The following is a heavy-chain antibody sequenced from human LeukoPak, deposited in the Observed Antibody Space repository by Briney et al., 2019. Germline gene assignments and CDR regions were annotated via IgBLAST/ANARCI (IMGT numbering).Heavy chain of an antibody. V-gene: IGHV1-69*04. CDR2: IIPILGIA. CDR1: GGTFSSYA. D-gene: IGHD3-22*01. Sequence: SVKVSCEASGGTFSSYATSWVRQAPGQGLEWMGRIIPILGIANYAQKFQGRVTITADKSTSTAYMELSSLRSEDTAVYYCARDEFEYYDSSGYHAFDIWGQGTMATVSS. J-gene: IGHJ3*02. CDR3: ARDEFEYYDSSGYHAFDI.